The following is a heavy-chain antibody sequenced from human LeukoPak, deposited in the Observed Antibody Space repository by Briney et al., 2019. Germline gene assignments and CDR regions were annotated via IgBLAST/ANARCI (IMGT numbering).Heavy chain of an antibody. Sequence: SETLSLTCSVSGGSISSSTYYWGWIRQPPGKGLEWIGSIYYSGSTYYNPSLKSRVTISVDTSKNQFSLKLSSVTAADTAVYYCARLVGIAAHHFDYWGQGTLVTVSS. V-gene: IGHV4-39*01. D-gene: IGHD6-25*01. J-gene: IGHJ4*02. CDR2: IYYSGST. CDR3: ARLVGIAAHHFDY. CDR1: GGSISSSTYY.